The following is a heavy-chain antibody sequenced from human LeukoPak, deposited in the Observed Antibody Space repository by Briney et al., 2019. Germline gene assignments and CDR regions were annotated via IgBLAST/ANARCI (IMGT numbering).Heavy chain of an antibody. CDR3: ARAGGWLQSYDYYYMDV. Sequence: GGSLRLSCAASGFTFSSYVMHWVRQAPGKGLEWVAIISYDGSNEYYADSVKGRFTISRDNSKNTLYLQMNSLRAEDTAVYYCARAGGWLQSYDYYYMDVWGKGTTVTVFS. CDR2: ISYDGSNE. CDR1: GFTFSSYV. J-gene: IGHJ6*03. D-gene: IGHD5-24*01. V-gene: IGHV3-30*04.